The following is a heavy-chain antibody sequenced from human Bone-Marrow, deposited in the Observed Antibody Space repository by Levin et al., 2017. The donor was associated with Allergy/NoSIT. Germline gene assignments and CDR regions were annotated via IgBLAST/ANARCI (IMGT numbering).Heavy chain of an antibody. D-gene: IGHD4-23*01. CDR1: SGSISSTNW. V-gene: IGHV4-4*02. CDR3: AVVGGNSAAFFH. CDR2: IHHSGST. J-gene: IGHJ4*02. Sequence: MPSETLSLTCAVSSGSISSTNWWSWVRQPPGKGLEWIGEIHHSGSTNYNPSVKTRVTMSVDKSNNQFSLHLTSVTAADTAVYYCAVVGGNSAAFFHWGQGTLVTVSS.